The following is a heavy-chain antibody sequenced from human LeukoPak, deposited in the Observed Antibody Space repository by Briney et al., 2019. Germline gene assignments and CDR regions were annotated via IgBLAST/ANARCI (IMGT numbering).Heavy chain of an antibody. V-gene: IGHV3-74*01. CDR3: ARGAFGVYAFDI. Sequence: GGSLRLSCAASGFTFSNYWMHWVRQAPGKGLVWVSRISTDGSSTTYADSVKGRFTISRDNAKNTLYLQMNSLRAEDTAVYYCARGAFGVYAFDIWGQGTMVTVSS. J-gene: IGHJ3*02. CDR1: GFTFSNYW. D-gene: IGHD3-3*01. CDR2: ISTDGSST.